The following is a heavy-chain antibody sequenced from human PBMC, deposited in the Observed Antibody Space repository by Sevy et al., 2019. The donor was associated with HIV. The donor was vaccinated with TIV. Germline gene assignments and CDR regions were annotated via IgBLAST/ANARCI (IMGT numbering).Heavy chain of an antibody. CDR2: IYPRDSDT. CDR3: ARHVDMTTLIGGLYYFDS. J-gene: IGHJ4*02. D-gene: IGHD4-4*01. Sequence: GESLNISCKASGYKFTTYWIGWARQLPGKGLEWMGMIYPRDSDTRYSPSFQGQVTISADTSINTAYLQWSSLKASDTAMYFCARHVDMTTLIGGLYYFDSWGQGTLVTVSS. CDR1: GYKFTTYW. V-gene: IGHV5-51*01.